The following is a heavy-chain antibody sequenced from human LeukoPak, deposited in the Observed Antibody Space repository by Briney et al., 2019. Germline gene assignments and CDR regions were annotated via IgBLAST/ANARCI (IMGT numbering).Heavy chain of an antibody. CDR2: IYYSGST. D-gene: IGHD6-19*01. J-gene: IGHJ4*02. Sequence: PSETLSLTCAVYGGSFSGYYWSWIRQPPGKGLEWIGYIYYSGSTNYNPSLKSRVTISVDTSKNQFSLKLSSVTAADTAVYYCARRRYSSGWYYFDYWGQGTLVTVSS. CDR3: ARRRYSSGWYYFDY. V-gene: IGHV4-59*08. CDR1: GGSFSGYY.